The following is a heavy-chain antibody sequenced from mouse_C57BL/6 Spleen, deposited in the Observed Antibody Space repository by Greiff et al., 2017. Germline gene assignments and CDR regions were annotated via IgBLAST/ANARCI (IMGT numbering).Heavy chain of an antibody. CDR1: GYSITSGYY. Sequence: EVQRVESGPGLVKPSQSLSLTCSVTGYSITSGYYWNWIRQFPGNKLEWMGYISYDGSNNYNPSLKNRISITRDTSKNQFFLKLNSVTTEDTATYYCAREVVAHFDYWGQGTTLTVSS. CDR3: AREVVAHFDY. CDR2: ISYDGSN. V-gene: IGHV3-6*01. D-gene: IGHD1-1*01. J-gene: IGHJ2*01.